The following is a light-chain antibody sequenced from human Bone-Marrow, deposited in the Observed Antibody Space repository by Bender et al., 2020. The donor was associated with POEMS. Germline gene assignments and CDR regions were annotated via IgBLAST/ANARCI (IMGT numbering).Light chain of an antibody. CDR3: SSYAGNNNLV. CDR2: ENN. J-gene: IGLJ3*02. V-gene: IGLV2-8*01. CDR1: NY. Sequence: NYVSWHQQLPGTAPKVLIYENNKRPSGVPDRFSGSKSGNTASLTVSGLQAEDEADYYCSSYAGNNNLVFGGGTKLTVL.